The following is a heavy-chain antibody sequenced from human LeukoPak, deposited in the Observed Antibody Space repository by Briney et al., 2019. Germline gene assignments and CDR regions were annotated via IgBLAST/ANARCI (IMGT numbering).Heavy chain of an antibody. J-gene: IGHJ4*02. Sequence: SETLSLTCTVSSGSISSYYWSWIRQPPGEGLEWIGYIYYSGSTKYNPSLKSRVTISVDTPKNQFSLNLSSVTAADTALYYCARRDSSGYYNYWGQGTLVTVSS. CDR2: IYYSGST. D-gene: IGHD3-22*01. CDR1: SGSISSYY. V-gene: IGHV4-59*08. CDR3: ARRDSSGYYNY.